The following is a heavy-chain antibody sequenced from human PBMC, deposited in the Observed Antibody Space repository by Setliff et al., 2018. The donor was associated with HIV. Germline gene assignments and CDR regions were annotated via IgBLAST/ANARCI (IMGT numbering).Heavy chain of an antibody. Sequence: SETLSLTCTISGGSLSSGDHFWSWIRQRPGKGLERIGYISARGTTYYTASLRRRLTMSVDTSNNQFSLKLSSVTAADTAVYYCARGGGTSSPIDYHYYIDVWGKGTTVTVS. D-gene: IGHD6-6*01. V-gene: IGHV4-30-4*01. CDR3: ARGGGTSSPIDYHYYIDV. J-gene: IGHJ6*03. CDR2: ISARGTT. CDR1: GGSLSSGDHF.